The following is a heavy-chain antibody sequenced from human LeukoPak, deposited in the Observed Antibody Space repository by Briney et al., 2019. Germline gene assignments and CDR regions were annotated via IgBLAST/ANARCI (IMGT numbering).Heavy chain of an antibody. Sequence: GGSLRLSCAASGFSFRSYWTHWVRQAPGKGLVWVSRINSDGRSASYADSVTGRFTMSRDNAKNTLYLQMNSLRAEDTAVYYCVRDVWGDRDGFFEYWGQGTLVTVSS. CDR1: GFSFRSYW. CDR3: VRDVWGDRDGFFEY. J-gene: IGHJ4*02. V-gene: IGHV3-74*01. CDR2: INSDGRSA. D-gene: IGHD2-21*01.